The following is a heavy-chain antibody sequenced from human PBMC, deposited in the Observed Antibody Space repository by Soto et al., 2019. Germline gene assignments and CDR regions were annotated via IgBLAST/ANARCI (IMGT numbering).Heavy chain of an antibody. V-gene: IGHV3-21*01. J-gene: IGHJ4*02. D-gene: IGHD3-22*01. CDR3: ARDLKGYDSSGYSFDY. CDR1: GFTFSSYS. CDR2: ISSSSSYI. Sequence: VQLVESGGGLVKPGGSLRLSCAASGFTFSSYSMNWVRQAPGKGLEWVSSISSSSSYIYYADSVKGRFTISRDNAKNSLYLQMNSLRAEDTAVYYCARDLKGYDSSGYSFDYWGQGTLVTVSS.